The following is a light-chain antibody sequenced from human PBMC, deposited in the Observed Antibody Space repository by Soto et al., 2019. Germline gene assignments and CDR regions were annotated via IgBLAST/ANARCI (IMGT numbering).Light chain of an antibody. CDR2: KAS. CDR1: QSISNW. J-gene: IGKJ1*01. Sequence: DIPITQSPSTLSASVGDRVTITCRASQSISNWLAWYQQKPGKAPKLLIYKASSLESGVPARFSGSGSGTEFTLTISSLQADDVAAYYCQQYNTYSRGFGQGTKVEIK. CDR3: QQYNTYSRG. V-gene: IGKV1-5*03.